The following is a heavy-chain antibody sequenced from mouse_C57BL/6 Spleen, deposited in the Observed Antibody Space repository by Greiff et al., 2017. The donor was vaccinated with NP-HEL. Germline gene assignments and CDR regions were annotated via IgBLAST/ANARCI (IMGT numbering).Heavy chain of an antibody. V-gene: IGHV1-22*01. CDR2: INPNNGGT. J-gene: IGHJ3*01. Sequence: EVQLQQSGPELVKPGASVKMSCKASGYTFTDYNMHWVKQSHGKSLEWIGYINPNNGGTSYNQKFKGKATLTVNKSSSTYYMELHSLTSDDSAVYYCARDDYEIFAYWGQGTLVTVSA. CDR3: ARDDYEIFAY. D-gene: IGHD2-4*01. CDR1: GYTFTDYN.